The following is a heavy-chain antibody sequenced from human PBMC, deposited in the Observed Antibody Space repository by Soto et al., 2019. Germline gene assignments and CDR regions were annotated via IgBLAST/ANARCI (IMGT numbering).Heavy chain of an antibody. D-gene: IGHD2-15*01. CDR1: GFTFRNHA. V-gene: IGHV3-30-3*01. Sequence: QVQLVESGGGVVQPGGSLRISCAASGFTFRNHAMHWVRQAPGKGLECLAVIRHDGSNAFYRDSVKGRFTVSRDNSKNTLYLDMNSLSSEDTGVYYCARGDREDILVVVGARPGEYGTDIWGQGTTVIVSS. CDR2: IRHDGSNA. CDR3: ARGDREDILVVVGARPGEYGTDI. J-gene: IGHJ6*02.